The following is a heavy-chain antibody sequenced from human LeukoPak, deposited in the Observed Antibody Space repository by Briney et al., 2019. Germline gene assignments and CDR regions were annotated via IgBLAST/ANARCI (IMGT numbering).Heavy chain of an antibody. CDR2: ISGSGGST. D-gene: IGHD2-15*01. Sequence: GGSLRLSCAASGFTFSSYAMSWVRQAPGKGLEWVSAISGSGGSTYYADSVKGRFTISRDNSKNTLYLQVNSLRAEDTAVYYCANTRGYGYYFNYWGQGTLVTVSS. CDR3: ANTRGYGYYFNY. CDR1: GFTFSSYA. J-gene: IGHJ4*02. V-gene: IGHV3-23*01.